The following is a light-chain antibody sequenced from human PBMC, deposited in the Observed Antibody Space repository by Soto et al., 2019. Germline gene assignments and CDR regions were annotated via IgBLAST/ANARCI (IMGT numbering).Light chain of an antibody. V-gene: IGLV2-14*01. CDR1: SSDVGNYKY. J-gene: IGLJ1*01. Sequence: QSALAQPASVSRSPGQSITISCTGTSSDVGNYKYVSWYQQHPGKAPKLMIYEVSNRPSGVSNRSSGSKSGNTASLTISGLQAEDETDYYCFSYTSSGTYVFGTGT. CDR3: FSYTSSGTYV. CDR2: EVS.